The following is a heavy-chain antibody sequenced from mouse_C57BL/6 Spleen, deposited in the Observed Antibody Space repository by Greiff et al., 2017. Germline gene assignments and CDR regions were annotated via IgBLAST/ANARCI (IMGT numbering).Heavy chain of an antibody. CDR2: ISDGGSYT. V-gene: IGHV5-4*03. CDR3: ARVRDSYYFDY. CDR1: GFTFSSYA. J-gene: IGHJ2*01. Sequence: DVMLVEAGGGLVKPGGSLKLSCAASGFTFSSYAMSWVRQTPEKRLEWVATISDGGSYTYYTDNVKGRFTISRDNAKNNLYLQMSHLKSEDTAMYYCARVRDSYYFDYWGQGTTLTVSS.